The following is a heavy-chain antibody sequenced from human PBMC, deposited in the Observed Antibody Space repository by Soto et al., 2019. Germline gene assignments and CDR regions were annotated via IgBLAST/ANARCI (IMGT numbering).Heavy chain of an antibody. Sequence: QAQLVQSGAEVKKPGASVKVSCKASGYFFASYSMHWVRQAPGQGLEWMGMINPSVGSTSYVEKFQGRVTMTRDTSTSTVYMELSGLRSEDTAVYYCARESAGRDEFQSSGDFDYWGQGTLVTVSS. CDR2: INPSVGST. CDR3: ARESAGRDEFQSSGDFDY. J-gene: IGHJ4*02. CDR1: GYFFASYS. V-gene: IGHV1-46*01. D-gene: IGHD2-15*01.